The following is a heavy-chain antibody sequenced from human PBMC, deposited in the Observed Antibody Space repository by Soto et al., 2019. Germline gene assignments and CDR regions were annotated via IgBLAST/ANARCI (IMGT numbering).Heavy chain of an antibody. J-gene: IGHJ4*02. V-gene: IGHV3-48*03. CDR2: ITSGGTT. CDR1: GFTSSSYE. D-gene: IGHD1-26*01. CDR3: ARVLYATWPSFDY. Sequence: GGSLRLSCTASGFTSSSYEMTWVRQAPGKGLEWISYITSGGTTYYADSAKGRFTISRDNAKNSLYLHLNSLTAEDTAIYYCARVLYATWPSFDYWGQGTLVTVSS.